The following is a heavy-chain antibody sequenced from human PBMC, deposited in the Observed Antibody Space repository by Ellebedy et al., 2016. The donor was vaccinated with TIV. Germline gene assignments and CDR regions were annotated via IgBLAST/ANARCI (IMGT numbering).Heavy chain of an antibody. J-gene: IGHJ6*02. CDR2: ISGSASVT. V-gene: IGHV3-48*03. CDR1: GFTFSSYE. D-gene: IGHD1-26*01. Sequence: GESLTISCAVSGFTFSSYEMNWVRQAPGKGLEWVSYISGSASVTAYADSVKGRFTISRDNSKNSLYLQMNSLRTEDTALYYCAKGVGVGYGMDVWGQGTTVTVSS. CDR3: AKGVGVGYGMDV.